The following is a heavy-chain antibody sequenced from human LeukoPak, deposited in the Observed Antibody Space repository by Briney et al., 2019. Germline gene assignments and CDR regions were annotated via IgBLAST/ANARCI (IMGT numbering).Heavy chain of an antibody. CDR1: GFTVSSNY. CDR2: IYSGGST. D-gene: IGHD1-14*01. V-gene: IGHV3-53*01. CDR3: ASAGITGGFDY. J-gene: IGHJ4*02. Sequence: GGSLRLSCAAPGFTVSSNYMSWVRQAPGKGLEWVSVIYSGGSTYYADSVKGRFTISRDNSKNTLYLQMNSLRAEDTAVYYCASAGITGGFDYWGQGTLVTVSS.